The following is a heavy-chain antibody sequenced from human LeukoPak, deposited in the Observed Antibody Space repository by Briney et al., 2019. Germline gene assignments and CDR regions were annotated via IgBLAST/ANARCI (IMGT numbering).Heavy chain of an antibody. J-gene: IGHJ4*02. CDR1: GFTFSSFT. CDR3: ARAQTMVSDY. CDR2: ITGSSTHI. V-gene: IGHV3-21*01. Sequence: GGSLRLSCASSGFTFSSFTMNWVRQAPGKGLEWVSSITGSSTHIYYADSVKGRFTISRDNAKDSLYLQMNSLRADATAVYYCARAQTMVSDYWGQGTLVTVSS. D-gene: IGHD2-8*01.